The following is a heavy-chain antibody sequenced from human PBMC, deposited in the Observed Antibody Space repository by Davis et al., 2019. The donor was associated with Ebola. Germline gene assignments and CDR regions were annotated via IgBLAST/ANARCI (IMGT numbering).Heavy chain of an antibody. J-gene: IGHJ4*02. D-gene: IGHD3-10*01. V-gene: IGHV4-34*01. Sequence: SETLSLTCAVYGGSFSGYYWSYIRQSPGKGLEWIGEVNDSENTNYNPSLKSRVTISVETSKNQFSLKLSSVTAADTAVYYCARQAYYGSGSLDYWGQGTLVTVSS. CDR1: GGSFSGYY. CDR3: ARQAYYGSGSLDY. CDR2: VNDSENT.